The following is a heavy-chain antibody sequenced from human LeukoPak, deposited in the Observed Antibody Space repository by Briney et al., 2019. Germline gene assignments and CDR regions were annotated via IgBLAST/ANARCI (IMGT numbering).Heavy chain of an antibody. V-gene: IGHV3-21*01. D-gene: IGHD6-13*01. CDR1: GFTFGSYS. J-gene: IGHJ4*02. CDR3: ARGVTGYSSSWYWDVGFDY. Sequence: PGGSLRLSCAASGFTFGSYSMNWVRQAPGKGLEWVSSISSSSSYIYYADSVKGRFTISRDNAKNSLYLQMNSLRAEDTAVYYCARGVTGYSSSWYWDVGFDYWGQGTLVTVSS. CDR2: ISSSSSYI.